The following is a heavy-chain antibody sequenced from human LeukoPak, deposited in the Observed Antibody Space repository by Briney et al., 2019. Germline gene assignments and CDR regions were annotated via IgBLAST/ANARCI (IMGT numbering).Heavy chain of an antibody. Sequence: SETLSLTCTVSGXXXSSYXXSWIRQXXXXXXXXXXXIXXXGSTNYNPSLKSRVTMSVDTSKNQFSLKLSSVTAADTAVYYCARDLRKTIFGVVRYGMDVWGQGTTVTVSS. CDR3: ARDLRKTIFGVVRYGMDV. CDR1: GXXXSSYX. V-gene: IGHV4-4*07. D-gene: IGHD3-3*01. J-gene: IGHJ6*02. CDR2: IXXXGST.